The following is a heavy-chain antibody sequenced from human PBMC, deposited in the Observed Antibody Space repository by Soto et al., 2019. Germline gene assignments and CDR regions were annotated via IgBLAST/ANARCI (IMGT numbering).Heavy chain of an antibody. CDR3: ARDYSSSWYYYYYGMDV. V-gene: IGHV4-61*01. J-gene: IGHJ6*02. CDR1: GGSVSSGSYY. CDR2: IYYSGST. Sequence: QVQLQESGPGLVKPSETLSLTCTVSGGSVSSGSYYWSWIRQPPGKGLEWIGYIYYSGSTNYNPSPKSRVTISVATSKNEFSLKLSSVTAADTAVYYCARDYSSSWYYYYYGMDVWGQGTTVTVSS. D-gene: IGHD6-13*01.